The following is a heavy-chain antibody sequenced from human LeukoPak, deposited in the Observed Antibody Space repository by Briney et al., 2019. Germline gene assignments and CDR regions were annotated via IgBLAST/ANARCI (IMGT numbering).Heavy chain of an antibody. CDR3: ARQGDTHGHPRWFDP. CDR2: IYPGDSDT. V-gene: IGHV5-51*01. Sequence: GESLKISCKASAYSFTNYWIGWVRQMPGKGLEWMGIIYPGDSDTRYSPSFQGQVTISADKSISTAYLQWSSLKASDTAMYYCARQGDTHGHPRWFDPWGQGTLVTVSS. CDR1: AYSFTNYW. J-gene: IGHJ5*02. D-gene: IGHD3-10*01.